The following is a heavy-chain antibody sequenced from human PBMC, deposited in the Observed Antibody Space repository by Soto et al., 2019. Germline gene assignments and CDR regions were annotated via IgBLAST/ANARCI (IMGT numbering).Heavy chain of an antibody. CDR1: GGSISGHY. Sequence: QVQLQESGPGLVKPSETLSLSCNVSGGSISGHYWSWVRQTPGKGLEWIGYIYYSGSTNYNPSLKIRVTISVDTSKNHFSLRLTSVTAADTAVYYCARGPYYDLIWNYYYMDVWGKGTTVTVS. J-gene: IGHJ6*03. D-gene: IGHD3-16*01. CDR2: IYYSGST. V-gene: IGHV4-59*08. CDR3: ARGPYYDLIWNYYYMDV.